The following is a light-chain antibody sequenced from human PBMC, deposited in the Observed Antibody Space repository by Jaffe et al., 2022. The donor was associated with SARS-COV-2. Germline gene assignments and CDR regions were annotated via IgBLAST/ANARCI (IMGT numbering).Light chain of an antibody. J-gene: IGKJ1*01. CDR3: QHYDSSPTWT. V-gene: IGKV3-20*01. Sequence: VLTQSPGTLSLSPGERATLSCRASQSVSSIYLAWYQQKPGQAPRLLIYGASSRATGIPDRFSGSGSGTDFTLTISRLEPEDFAVYYCQHYDSSPTWTFGQGTKVEIK. CDR2: GAS. CDR1: QSVSSIY.